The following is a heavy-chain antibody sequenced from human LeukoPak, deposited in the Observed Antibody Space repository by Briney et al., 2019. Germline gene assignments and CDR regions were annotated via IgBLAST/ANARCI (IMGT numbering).Heavy chain of an antibody. D-gene: IGHD3-9*01. CDR3: ARGLAILTGSFYYYYGMDV. J-gene: IGHJ6*02. CDR1: GGTFSSYA. Sequence: SVKVSCKASGGTFSSYAISWVRQAPGQGLEWMGRIIPILGIANYAQKFQGRVTTTADKSTSTAYMELSSLRSEDTAVYYCARGLAILTGSFYYYYGMDVWGQGTTVTVSS. V-gene: IGHV1-69*04. CDR2: IIPILGIA.